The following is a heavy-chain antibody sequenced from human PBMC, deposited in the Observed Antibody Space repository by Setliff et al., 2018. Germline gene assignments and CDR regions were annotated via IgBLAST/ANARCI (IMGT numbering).Heavy chain of an antibody. CDR1: GFTFSGSA. D-gene: IGHD2-8*01. Sequence: GSLRLSCAASGFTFSGSAMHWVRQASGKGLEWVGRIRSKANSYATAYAASVKGRFTISRDDSKNTAYLQMNSLKTEDTAVYYCTSIVLMVPRYYYYMDVWGKGTTVTVSS. J-gene: IGHJ6*03. CDR2: IRSKANSYAT. CDR3: TSIVLMVPRYYYYMDV. V-gene: IGHV3-73*01.